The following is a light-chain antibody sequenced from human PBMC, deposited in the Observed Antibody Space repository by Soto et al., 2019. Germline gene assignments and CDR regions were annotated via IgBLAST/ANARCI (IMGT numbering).Light chain of an antibody. CDR3: AAWDDSLNGVV. CDR2: SNT. J-gene: IGLJ2*01. V-gene: IGLV1-44*01. Sequence: QAVVTQPPSASGTPGQTIAISCSGGSSNIGSHTVNWYQQLPGTAPRLLIYSNTQRPSGVPDRFSGSKSGTSASLAISGLQDEYEGDYYCAAWDDSLNGVVFGGGTKVTVL. CDR1: SSNIGSHT.